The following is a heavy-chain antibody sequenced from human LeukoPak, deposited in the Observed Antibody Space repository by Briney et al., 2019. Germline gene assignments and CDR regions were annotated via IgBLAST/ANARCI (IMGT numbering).Heavy chain of an antibody. D-gene: IGHD5-24*01. J-gene: IGHJ4*02. V-gene: IGHV3-23*01. CDR3: ASPHRDGYRDY. CDR2: ISGSGGST. CDR1: GFTFSSYA. Sequence: PGGSRRFSGAASGFTFSSYAMSGVRQAPGKGLEWVSAISGSGGSTYYADSVKGRFTISRDNSKNTLYLQMNSLRAEDTAVYYCASPHRDGYRDYWGQGTLVTVSS.